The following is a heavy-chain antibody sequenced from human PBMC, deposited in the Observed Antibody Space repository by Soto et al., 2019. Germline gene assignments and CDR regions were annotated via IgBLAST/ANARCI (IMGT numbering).Heavy chain of an antibody. D-gene: IGHD6-13*01. Sequence: VRLMESGGGLIHPGGSLRLSCSASGFSVSDKYMSWVRQAPGKGLEWVSVLYSGDTTYYADSVKGRFIISRDDSKNTLHLQMNSLRGDDTAVYYCVAAYTTSWSDYYFDSWGQGSLVTVSS. J-gene: IGHJ4*02. CDR2: LYSGDTT. V-gene: IGHV3-53*01. CDR1: GFSVSDKY. CDR3: VAAYTTSWSDYYFDS.